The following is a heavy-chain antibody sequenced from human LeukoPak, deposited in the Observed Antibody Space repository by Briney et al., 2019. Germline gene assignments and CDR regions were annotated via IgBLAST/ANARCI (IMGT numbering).Heavy chain of an antibody. J-gene: IGHJ5*02. V-gene: IGHV1-58*02. CDR1: GFTFTSSA. CDR2: IVVGSGST. CDR3: AAGGYSSGWYIWFDP. Sequence: SVKVSCKASGFTFTSSAMQWVRQARGQRLEWIGWIVVGSGSTNYARKFQERVTITRVMSTSTAYMELSSLRSEDTAVYYCAAGGYSSGWYIWFDPWSQGTLVTVSS. D-gene: IGHD6-19*01.